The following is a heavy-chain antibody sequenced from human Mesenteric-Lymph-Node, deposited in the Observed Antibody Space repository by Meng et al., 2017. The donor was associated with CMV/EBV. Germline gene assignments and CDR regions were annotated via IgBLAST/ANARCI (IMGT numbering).Heavy chain of an antibody. J-gene: IGHJ4*02. CDR3: ARYCSGGSCYSNFDY. CDR1: GFKYRNYW. CDR2: INTDGSIT. D-gene: IGHD2-15*01. Sequence: GFKYRNYWMHGVRQDQGKGLGWVSRINTDGSITTYAESGKGRFTISRDNAKNTLYLQMNSLRAEDTAVYYCARYCSGGSCYSNFDYWGQGTLVTVSS. V-gene: IGHV3-74*01.